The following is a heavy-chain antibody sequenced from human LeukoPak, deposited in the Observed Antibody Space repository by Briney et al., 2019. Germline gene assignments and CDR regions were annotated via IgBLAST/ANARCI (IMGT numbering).Heavy chain of an antibody. D-gene: IGHD3-3*01. CDR1: GFTFSSYS. CDR3: ARDGAPQDAYYDFWSGYPPDY. CDR2: ISSSSSYI. Sequence: GGSLRLSCAASGFTFSSYSMNWVRQAPGKGLEWVSSISSSSSYIYYADSVKGRFTISRDNAKNSLYLQMNSLRAEDTAVYYCARDGAPQDAYYDFWSGYPPDYWGQGTLVTVSS. J-gene: IGHJ4*02. V-gene: IGHV3-21*01.